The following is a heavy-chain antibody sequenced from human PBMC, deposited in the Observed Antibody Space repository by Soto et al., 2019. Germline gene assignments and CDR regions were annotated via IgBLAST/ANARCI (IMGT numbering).Heavy chain of an antibody. D-gene: IGHD2-2*01. V-gene: IGHV3-21*02. CDR3: ATRTYCSSASCPNYYYVMDV. Sequence: EVQLVESGGGLVMPAVSLRLSCAASGFTFTTYSLTWVRQAPWKGLEWVASIGSSSNYIYYADSVKGRFTISRDNAKNSLFLQMNSLRAEDTAVYSCATRTYCSSASCPNYYYVMDVWGQWTTVTVSS. CDR1: GFTFTTYS. CDR2: IGSSSNYI. J-gene: IGHJ6*02.